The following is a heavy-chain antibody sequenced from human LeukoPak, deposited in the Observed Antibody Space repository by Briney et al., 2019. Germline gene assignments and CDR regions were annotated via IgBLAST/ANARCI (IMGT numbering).Heavy chain of an antibody. CDR3: ARDETRGSGSYEVYFDC. CDR2: IIPILGIA. V-gene: IGHV1-69*04. Sequence: SVKVSCKASGGTFSTYAISWVRQAPGQGLEWMGRIIPILGIADSAQKFQGRVTITADKSTSTAYMDLSSLRSEDTAMYYCARDETRGSGSYEVYFDCWGQGTLVTVSS. J-gene: IGHJ4*02. CDR1: GGTFSTYA. D-gene: IGHD3-10*01.